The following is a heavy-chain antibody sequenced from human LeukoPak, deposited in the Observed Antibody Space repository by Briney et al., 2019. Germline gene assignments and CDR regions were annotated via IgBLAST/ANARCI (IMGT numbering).Heavy chain of an antibody. Sequence: GGSLRLSCVASGFPFSRYWMTWVRQAPGKGLEWVANIKQDGSEKSYVDSVKGRFTISRDNAKNSLYLQMNSLRAEDTAIYYCTRVGYIDEGIDYWGQGTLVTVSS. D-gene: IGHD5-24*01. CDR3: TRVGYIDEGIDY. CDR2: IKQDGSEK. V-gene: IGHV3-7*04. J-gene: IGHJ4*02. CDR1: GFPFSRYW.